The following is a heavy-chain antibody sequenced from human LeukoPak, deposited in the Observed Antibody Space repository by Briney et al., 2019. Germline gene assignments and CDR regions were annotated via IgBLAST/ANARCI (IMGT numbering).Heavy chain of an antibody. CDR2: MNPNSGNT. V-gene: IGHV1-8*01. CDR3: ARVRYYYDSSGYYFPDY. CDR1: GYTFTSYD. D-gene: IGHD3-22*01. J-gene: IGHJ4*02. Sequence: ASVKVSCKASGYTFTSYDINWVRQAAGQGLEWMGWMNPNSGNTGYAQKFQGRVTMTRNTSISTAYMELSSLRSEDTAVYYCARVRYYYDSSGYYFPDYWGQGTLVTVSS.